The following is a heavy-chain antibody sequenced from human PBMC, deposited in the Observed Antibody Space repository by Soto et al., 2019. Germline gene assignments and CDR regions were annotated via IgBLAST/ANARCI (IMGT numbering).Heavy chain of an antibody. J-gene: IGHJ5*02. CDR1: GGSISSYF. V-gene: IGHV4-59*01. D-gene: IGHD2-8*01. CDR3: ARGTVMAPYTFDP. Sequence: QVQLQESGPGLVKPSETLSLTCTVSGGSISSYFWSWIRQPPGKGLEWIGYIYHSGSTDYNPSLKSRVTISVDTSKNQFSLNLRSVTAADTAVYYCARGTVMAPYTFDPWGQGTQVTVSS. CDR2: IYHSGST.